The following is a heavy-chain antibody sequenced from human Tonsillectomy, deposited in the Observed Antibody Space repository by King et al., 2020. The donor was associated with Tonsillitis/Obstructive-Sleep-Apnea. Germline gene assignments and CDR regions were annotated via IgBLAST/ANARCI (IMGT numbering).Heavy chain of an antibody. J-gene: IGHJ4*02. CDR1: GYTFNNYG. Sequence: QLVQSGPGVKKPGASVKLSCKASGYTFNNYGISWVRQAPGQGLEWMGWISSYNGNTNYAQTLQGRVTITTGTSSSTAYLELRSLRSDDTAVYYCARDNMSHFYESSAYYTCRYWRQGTLVSVS. CDR3: ARDNMSHFYESSAYYTCRY. D-gene: IGHD3-22*01. V-gene: IGHV1-18*01. CDR2: ISSYNGNT.